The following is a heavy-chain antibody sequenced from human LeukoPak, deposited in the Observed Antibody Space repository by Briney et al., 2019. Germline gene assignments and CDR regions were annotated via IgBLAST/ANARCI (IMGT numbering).Heavy chain of an antibody. CDR1: GGSISSYY. D-gene: IGHD2-15*01. J-gene: IGHJ4*02. CDR2: IYYSGST. CDR3: ARSKGYCSGGRCSNYFDY. Sequence: PSETLSLTCTVSGGSISSYYWSWIRQPPGKGLEWIGYIYYSGSTNYNPALMSRVTISVDTTNNNFSLKLSSVTAAETAVYYCARSKGYCSGGRCSNYFDYGSQGTLVTVSS. V-gene: IGHV4-59*01.